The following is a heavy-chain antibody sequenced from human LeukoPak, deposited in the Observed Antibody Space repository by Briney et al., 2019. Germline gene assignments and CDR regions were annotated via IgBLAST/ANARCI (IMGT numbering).Heavy chain of an antibody. D-gene: IGHD6-6*01. CDR1: GFPLSSSG. V-gene: IGHV3-30*02. Sequence: PGGSLRLSCAASGFPLSSSGMHWVRQAPGKGLEWVTFIHADGNSKYYADSVEGRFTVSRDSPKNTLSLQMNSLRVEDTAVYYCARSLSAREYFQHWGQGTLVTVSS. J-gene: IGHJ1*01. CDR2: IHADGNSK. CDR3: ARSLSAREYFQH.